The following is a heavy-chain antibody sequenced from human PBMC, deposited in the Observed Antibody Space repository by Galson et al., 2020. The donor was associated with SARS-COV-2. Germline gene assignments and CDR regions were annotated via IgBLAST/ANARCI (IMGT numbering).Heavy chain of an antibody. Sequence: ETSETLSLTCAVYGGSFSDYSWTWIRQPPGKGLEWIGEINHSGGTNYSPSLKSRVTMSVDPSKNQFSLRLKSVTAADTGVYFCARGRLVVVPAPSLGLGPHYHYCTLDGWGQGTTVTVSS. CDR3: ARGRLVVVPAPSLGLGPHYHYCTLDG. J-gene: IGHJ6*02. V-gene: IGHV4-34*01. D-gene: IGHD2-15*01. CDR1: GGSFSDYS. CDR2: INHSGGT.